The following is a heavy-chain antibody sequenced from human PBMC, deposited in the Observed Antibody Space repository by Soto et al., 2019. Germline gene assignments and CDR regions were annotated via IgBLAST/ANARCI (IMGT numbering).Heavy chain of an antibody. J-gene: IGHJ4*02. CDR2: ISYSGST. D-gene: IGHD3-3*01. Sequence: QLQLQESGPGLVKPSETLSLTCTVSGDSISSNNYYWGWIRQSPGKGLEWIGSISYSGSTYYNPSLKSRVTISVDTSKSQFSLKLSSVTAADTAVYYCARRAPYDFWSGYYQGYFDYWGQGTLVTVSS. V-gene: IGHV4-39*01. CDR3: ARRAPYDFWSGYYQGYFDY. CDR1: GDSISSNNYY.